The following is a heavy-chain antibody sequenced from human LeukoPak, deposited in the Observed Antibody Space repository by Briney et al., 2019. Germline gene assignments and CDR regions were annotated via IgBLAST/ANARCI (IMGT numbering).Heavy chain of an antibody. CDR2: ISYDGSNK. D-gene: IGHD2-21*01. CDR3: ARTSHALWAFDP. V-gene: IGHV3-30-3*01. CDR1: GFTFSSYA. J-gene: IGHJ5*02. Sequence: GGSLRLSCAASGFTFSSYAMHWVRQAPGKGLEWVAVISYDGSNKYYADSVKGRFTISRDNSKNTLYLQMNSLRAEDTAVYYCARTSHALWAFDPWGQGTLVTVSS.